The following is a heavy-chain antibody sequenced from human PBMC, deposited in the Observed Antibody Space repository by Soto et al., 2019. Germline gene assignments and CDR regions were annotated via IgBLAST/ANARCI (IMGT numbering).Heavy chain of an antibody. CDR2: MNPNSGNT. CDR3: AIYSSSYWYFDL. D-gene: IGHD6-6*01. J-gene: IGHJ2*01. V-gene: IGHV1-8*01. Sequence: GASVEVSCKXSGYTFTSYDINWVRQATGQGLEWMGWMNPNSGNTGYAQKFQGRVTMTRNTSISTAYMELSSLRSKDTPVYYCAIYSSSYWYFDLWGRGALVTVSS. CDR1: GYTFTSYD.